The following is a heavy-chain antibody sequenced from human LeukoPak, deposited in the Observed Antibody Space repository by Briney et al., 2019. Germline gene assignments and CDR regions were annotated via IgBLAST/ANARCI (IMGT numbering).Heavy chain of an antibody. J-gene: IGHJ4*02. D-gene: IGHD1-26*01. CDR2: ITDDATT. Sequence: GGSLRLSCAASGFTFSSAWMHWVRHAAGAGLVWVSRITDDATTTYADSVRGRFTISRDNAKNILYLQMNSLRAEDTAVYYCVRDRVGPDYWGQGTLVTVSS. CDR3: VRDRVGPDY. V-gene: IGHV3-74*03. CDR1: GFTFSSAW.